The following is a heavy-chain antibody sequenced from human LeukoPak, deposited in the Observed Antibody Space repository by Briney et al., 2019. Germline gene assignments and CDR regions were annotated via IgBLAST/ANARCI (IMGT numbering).Heavy chain of an antibody. V-gene: IGHV4-34*01. CDR3: ARGRGYVWGSYRLAP. Sequence: SETLSPTCAVYGGSFSGYYWSWIRQPPGKGLEWIGEINHSGSTNYNPSPKSRVTISVDTSKNQFSLKLSSVTAADTAVYYCARGRGYVWGSYRLAPWGQGTLVTVSS. CDR2: INHSGST. D-gene: IGHD3-16*02. J-gene: IGHJ5*02. CDR1: GGSFSGYY.